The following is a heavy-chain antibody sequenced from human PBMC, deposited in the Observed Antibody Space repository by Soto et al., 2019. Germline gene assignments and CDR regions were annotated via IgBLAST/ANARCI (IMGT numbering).Heavy chain of an antibody. V-gene: IGHV1-58*01. Sequence: GASVKVSCKASGFTFTSSAVQWVRQARGQRLEWIGWIVVGSGNTNYAQKFQERVTITRDMSTSTAYMELSSLRSEDTAVYYCAADQGGYYDSSGYYRELDYWGQGTLVTVSS. J-gene: IGHJ4*02. CDR1: GFTFTSSA. CDR2: IVVGSGNT. CDR3: AADQGGYYDSSGYYRELDY. D-gene: IGHD3-22*01.